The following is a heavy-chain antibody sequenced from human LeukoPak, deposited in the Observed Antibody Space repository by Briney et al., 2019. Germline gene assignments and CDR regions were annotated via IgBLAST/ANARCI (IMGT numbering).Heavy chain of an antibody. CDR2: IYYSGST. J-gene: IGHJ1*01. Sequence: PSETLSLTCTVSGGSISSYYWSGIRQPPGKGLEWIGYIYYSGSTNYNPSLKSRVTISVDTSKNQFSLKLSSVTAADTAVYYCAGGYSPEYFQHWGQGTLVTVSS. D-gene: IGHD1-14*01. CDR1: GGSISSYY. V-gene: IGHV4-59*01. CDR3: AGGYSPEYFQH.